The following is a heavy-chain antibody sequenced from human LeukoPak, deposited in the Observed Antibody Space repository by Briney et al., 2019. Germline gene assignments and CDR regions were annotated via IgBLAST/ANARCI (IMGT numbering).Heavy chain of an antibody. CDR3: ASEAYCSGGSCSLHRVAS. Sequence: ASVKVSCKASGYTFTAYYMHWVRQAPGQGLEWMGWIDTNSGGTNYAQKFQGRVTITRDTFIGTAYMELSSLISDDTAVYYCASEAYCSGGSCSLHRVASWGQGTLVTVSS. V-gene: IGHV1-2*02. D-gene: IGHD2-15*01. CDR2: IDTNSGGT. J-gene: IGHJ4*02. CDR1: GYTFTAYY.